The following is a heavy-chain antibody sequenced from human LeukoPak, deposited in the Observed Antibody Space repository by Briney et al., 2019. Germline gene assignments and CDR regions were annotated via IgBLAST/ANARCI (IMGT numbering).Heavy chain of an antibody. D-gene: IGHD3-22*01. CDR2: INPNSGGT. CDR1: GYTFTGYY. Sequence: ASVKVSCKASGYTFTGYYIHWVRQAPGQGLEWMGWINPNSGGTNYAQKFQGRVTMTRDTSISTAYMELSRLRSDDTAIYYCARELVWYDSSGYFLYWGQGTLVTVSS. J-gene: IGHJ4*02. CDR3: ARELVWYDSSGYFLY. V-gene: IGHV1-2*02.